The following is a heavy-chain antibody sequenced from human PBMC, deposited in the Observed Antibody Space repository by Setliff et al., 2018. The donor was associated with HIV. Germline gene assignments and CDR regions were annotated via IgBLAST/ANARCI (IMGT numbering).Heavy chain of an antibody. CDR1: DSGTYY. V-gene: IGHV4-4*07. CDR2: VSSRGDT. CDR3: ARAAAGNTGPFDL. Sequence: SETLSLTCTVSDSGTYYWSWIRQPAGKSLEWIGRVSSRGDTNYNPSLKSRVTMSVDTSKNQFSLKLTSVTASDTAVYYCARAAAGNTGPFDLWGQGSPVTVSS. J-gene: IGHJ4*02. D-gene: IGHD4-17*01.